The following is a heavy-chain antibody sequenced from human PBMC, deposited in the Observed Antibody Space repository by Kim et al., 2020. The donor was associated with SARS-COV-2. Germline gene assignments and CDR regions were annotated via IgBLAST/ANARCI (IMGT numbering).Heavy chain of an antibody. CDR3: AKDRRVGAITTSQGSFDY. V-gene: IGHV3-23*01. D-gene: IGHD1-26*01. CDR2: ISGSGGST. Sequence: GGSLRLSCAASGFTFSSYAMSWVRQAPGKGLEWVSAISGSGGSTYYADSVKGRFTISRDNSKNTLYLQMNSLRAEDTAVYYCAKDRRVGAITTSQGSFDYWGQGTLVTVSS. J-gene: IGHJ4*02. CDR1: GFTFSSYA.